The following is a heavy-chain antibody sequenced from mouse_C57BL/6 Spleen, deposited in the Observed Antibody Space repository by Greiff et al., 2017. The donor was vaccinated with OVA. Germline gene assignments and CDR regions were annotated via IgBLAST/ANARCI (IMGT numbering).Heavy chain of an antibody. D-gene: IGHD1-1*01. CDR2: IYPGNSDT. CDR3: TRSNYYVSSYWYFDV. CDR1: GYTFTSYW. Sequence: EVQLQQSGTVLARPGASVKMSCKTSGYTFTSYWMHWVKQRPGQGLEWIGAIYPGNSDTSYNQKFKGKAKLTAVTSASTAYMELSSLTYEDSAFYCCTRSNYYVSSYWYFDVWGTGTTVTVSS. V-gene: IGHV1-5*01. J-gene: IGHJ1*03.